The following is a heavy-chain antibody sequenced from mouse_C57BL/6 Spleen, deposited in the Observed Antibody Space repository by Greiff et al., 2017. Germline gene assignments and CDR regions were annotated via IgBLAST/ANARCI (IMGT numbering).Heavy chain of an antibody. CDR1: GYSFTDYN. Sequence: EVQLVESGPELVKPGASVKISCKASGYSFTDYNMNWVKQSNGKSLEWIGVINPNYGTTSYNQKFKGKATLTVDQSSSTAYMQLNSLTSEDSAVYYCASSYYYGSSYWFAYWGQGTLVTVSA. CDR3: ASSYYYGSSYWFAY. D-gene: IGHD1-1*01. J-gene: IGHJ3*01. CDR2: INPNYGTT. V-gene: IGHV1-39*01.